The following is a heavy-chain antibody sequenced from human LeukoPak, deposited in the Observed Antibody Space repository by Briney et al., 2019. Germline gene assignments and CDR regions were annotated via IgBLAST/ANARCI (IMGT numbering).Heavy chain of an antibody. Sequence: SETLSLTCTVSGGSLSSSSTSYWGWIRQPPGKGLEWIGSMNYGGASHYNPSLKSRVTISVDTSKNQFSLKLSSVTAADTAVYYCATGRGRFSYWGQGTLVTVSS. D-gene: IGHD3-10*01. V-gene: IGHV4-39*07. J-gene: IGHJ4*02. CDR1: GGSLSSSSTSY. CDR3: ATGRGRFSY. CDR2: MNYGGAS.